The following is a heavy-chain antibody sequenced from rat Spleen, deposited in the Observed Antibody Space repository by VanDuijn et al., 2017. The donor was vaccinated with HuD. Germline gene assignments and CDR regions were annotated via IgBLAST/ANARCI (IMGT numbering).Heavy chain of an antibody. D-gene: IGHD1-2*01. CDR3: TRFYYSSPFAY. V-gene: IGHV2S12*01. J-gene: IGHJ3*01. Sequence: QVQLKESGPGLVQPSQTLSLTCTVSGFSLSSNGVSWVRQPPGKGLEWIAAISSGGDTYYSSALKSRLSISRDTSKNQVFLEMNSLQTDDTAIYFCTRFYYSSPFAYWGQGTLVTVSS. CDR2: ISSGGDT. CDR1: GFSLSSNG.